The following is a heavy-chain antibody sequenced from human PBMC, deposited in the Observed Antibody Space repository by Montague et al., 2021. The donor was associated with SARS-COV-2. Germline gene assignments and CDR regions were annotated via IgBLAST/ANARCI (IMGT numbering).Heavy chain of an antibody. J-gene: IGHJ5*02. CDR1: GVSVSNRYTH. Sequence: SETLSLTCTVSGVSVSNRYTHWSWIRQSPGKGLEWIGHIDYGGSPNYSPALHSRVTISLDTSKNQLSLRLNSATAADTAVYYRATFWPGGSGRGSWGQGTLVTVSS. CDR2: IDYGGSP. CDR3: ATFWPGGSGRGS. D-gene: IGHD3-10*01. V-gene: IGHV4-61*01.